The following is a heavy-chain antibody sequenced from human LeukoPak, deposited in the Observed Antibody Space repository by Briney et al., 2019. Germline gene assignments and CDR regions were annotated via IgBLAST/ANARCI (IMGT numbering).Heavy chain of an antibody. CDR3: ARDRGGVGGNWLDP. J-gene: IGHJ5*02. D-gene: IGHD2-8*02. V-gene: IGHV3-21*01. CDR2: ISTSSSYI. Sequence: GGSLRLSCAASGFTFRSYSMNWVRQAPGKGLEWVSSISTSSSYIYYADSVKGRFTISRDNAKNSLYLQMNSLRADDTAVYYCARDRGGVGGNWLDPWGRGTLVTVSS. CDR1: GFTFRSYS.